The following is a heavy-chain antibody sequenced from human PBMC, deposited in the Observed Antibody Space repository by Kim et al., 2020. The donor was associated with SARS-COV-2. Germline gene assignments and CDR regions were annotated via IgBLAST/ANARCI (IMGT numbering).Heavy chain of an antibody. Sequence: SETLSLTCTVSGGSISSSSYYWGWIRQPPGKGLEWIGSIYYSGSTYYNPSLKSRVTISVDTSKNQFSLKLSSVTAADTAVYYCARHLSPDYGDCFDYWGQGTLGTVSS. J-gene: IGHJ4*02. V-gene: IGHV4-39*01. CDR3: ARHLSPDYGDCFDY. CDR2: IYYSGST. D-gene: IGHD4-17*01. CDR1: GGSISSSSYY.